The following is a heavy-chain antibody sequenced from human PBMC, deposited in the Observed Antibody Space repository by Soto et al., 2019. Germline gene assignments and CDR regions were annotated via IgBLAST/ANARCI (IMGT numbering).Heavy chain of an antibody. CDR2: TYYRSKWYY. D-gene: IGHD3-22*01. V-gene: IGHV6-1*01. J-gene: IGHJ4*02. CDR1: GDSVSSNSAA. Sequence: SPTLSLTCVISGDSVSSNSAAWSWIRQSPSRGLEWLGRTYYRSKWYYDYAVSVKSRITTNPDTSKNQFSLQLNSVTPEDTAVYFCTRVSVVGGYYSFDYWGQGTLVTVSS. CDR3: TRVSVVGGYYSFDY.